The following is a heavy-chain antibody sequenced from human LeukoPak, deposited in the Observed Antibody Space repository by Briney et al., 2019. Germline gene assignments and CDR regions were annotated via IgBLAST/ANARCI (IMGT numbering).Heavy chain of an antibody. V-gene: IGHV4-4*07. CDR1: GGAVRSYY. J-gene: IGHJ4*02. CDR3: ARDTRAEMGIDY. CDR2: IYASGST. Sequence: SETLSLTCTVSGGAVRSYYWSWIRQPAGKGLEWIGRIYASGSTNYNPSLKSRVTLSVDTSKNQFSLKLSSVTAADTAVYYCARDTRAEMGIDYWGQGTLVTVSS. D-gene: IGHD5-24*01.